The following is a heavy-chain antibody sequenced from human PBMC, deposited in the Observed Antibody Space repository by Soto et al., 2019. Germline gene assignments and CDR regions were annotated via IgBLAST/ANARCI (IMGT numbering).Heavy chain of an antibody. CDR1: GFIFSDYA. D-gene: IGHD3-10*01. V-gene: IGHV3-23*01. J-gene: IGHJ6*02. CDR3: AKVIGGSESYWGGSHYYYALDV. Sequence: EVQLLESGGGLTQPGGSLRLSCAASGFIFSDYAMYWVRQAPGKGLEWVSVISGSDGTTYYADSGRGRFTMSRDNSRNTIYLQMMSLRAEDTAVYYCAKVIGGSESYWGGSHYYYALDVWGQGTTVTVSS. CDR2: ISGSDGTT.